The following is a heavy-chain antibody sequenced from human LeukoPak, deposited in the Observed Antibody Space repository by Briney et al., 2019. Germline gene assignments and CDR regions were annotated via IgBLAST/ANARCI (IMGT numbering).Heavy chain of an antibody. CDR1: GFTFSSYA. CDR3: AKDGSGYGWLQLFDY. J-gene: IGHJ4*02. V-gene: IGHV3-23*01. Sequence: GGSLRLSCAASGFTFSSYAMSWVRQAPGKGLEWVSAISGSGGSTYYADSVKGRFTISRDNSKNTLYLQMNSLRAEDTAVYYCAKDGSGYGWLQLFDYWGQGTLVTVSS. CDR2: ISGSGGST. D-gene: IGHD5-24*01.